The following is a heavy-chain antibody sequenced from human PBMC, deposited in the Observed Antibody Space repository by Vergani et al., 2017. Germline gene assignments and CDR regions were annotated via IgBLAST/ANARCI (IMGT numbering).Heavy chain of an antibody. J-gene: IGHJ2*01. CDR1: GFTFSSYA. CDR3: AKVKGAYGDYPYWYFDL. CDR2: ISGSGGST. D-gene: IGHD4-17*01. V-gene: IGHV3-23*04. Sequence: EVQLVESGGGLVQPGGSLRLSCAASGFTFSSYAMSWVRQAPGKGLEWVSAISGSGGSTYYADSVKGRFTISRDNSKNTLYLQMNSLRAEDTAVYYCAKVKGAYGDYPYWYFDLWGRGTLVTVSS.